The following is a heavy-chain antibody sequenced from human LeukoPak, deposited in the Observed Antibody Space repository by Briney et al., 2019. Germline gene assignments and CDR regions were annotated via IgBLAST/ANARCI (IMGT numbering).Heavy chain of an antibody. CDR1: GGSISRSHFY. V-gene: IGHV4-39*01. Sequence: PSGTLSLTCTVSGGSISRSHFYWGWIRQPPGKGLEWIGYIYNDGDNSSNPSLKSRVTLSIDTSENQFSLRLAFVTAADTALYYCARVKPGIPVADSWGQGTLVTVSS. CDR2: IYNDGDN. CDR3: ARVKPGIPVADS. J-gene: IGHJ4*02. D-gene: IGHD6-19*01.